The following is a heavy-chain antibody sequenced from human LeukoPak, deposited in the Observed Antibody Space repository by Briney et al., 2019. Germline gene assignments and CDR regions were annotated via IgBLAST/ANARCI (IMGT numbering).Heavy chain of an antibody. V-gene: IGHV4-59*01. J-gene: IGHJ5*02. CDR2: IYYSGST. CDR3: AREGYGSGSYYPYNWFDP. D-gene: IGHD3-10*01. Sequence: LETLSLTCTVSGGSISSYYWSWIRQPPGKGLEWIGFIYYSGSTNYNPSLKSRVTISLDTSKNQFSLKLSSVTAADTAVYYCAREGYGSGSYYPYNWFDPWGQGTLVTVSS. CDR1: GGSISSYY.